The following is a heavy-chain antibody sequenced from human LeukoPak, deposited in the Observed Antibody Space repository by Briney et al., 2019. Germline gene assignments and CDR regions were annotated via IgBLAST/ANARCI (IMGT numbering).Heavy chain of an antibody. J-gene: IGHJ6*02. CDR2: ISYDGSNK. Sequence: GRSLRLSCAASGFTFSSYAMHWVRQAPGKGLEWVAVISYDGSNKYYADSVKGRFTISRDNSKNTLYLQMNSLRAEDTAVYYCARDYRGYSYGHYYCGMDVWGQGTTVTVSS. CDR1: GFTFSSYA. CDR3: ARDYRGYSYGHYYCGMDV. D-gene: IGHD5-18*01. V-gene: IGHV3-30-3*01.